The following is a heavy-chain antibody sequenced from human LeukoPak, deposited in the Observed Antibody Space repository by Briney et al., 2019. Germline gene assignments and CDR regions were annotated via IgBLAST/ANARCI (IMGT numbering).Heavy chain of an antibody. CDR1: GYTFTSYG. Sequence: ASVKVSCKASGYTFTSYGISWVRQAPGQGLEWMGWMNPNSGNTGYAQKFQGRVTMTRNTSISTAYMELSSLRSEDTAVYYCASTGATSGGAFDIWGQGTMVTVSS. D-gene: IGHD1-26*01. V-gene: IGHV1-8*02. CDR2: MNPNSGNT. J-gene: IGHJ3*02. CDR3: ASTGATSGGAFDI.